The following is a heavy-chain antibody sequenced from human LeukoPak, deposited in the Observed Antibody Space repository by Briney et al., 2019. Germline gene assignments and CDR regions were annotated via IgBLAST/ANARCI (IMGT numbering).Heavy chain of an antibody. CDR3: ARAGTLCSSTSCASYNWFDP. CDR1: GGSFSGYY. Sequence: PSETLSLTCAVYGGSFSGYYWSWIRQPPGKGLEWIGEINHSGSTNYNPSPKSRVTISVDTSKNQFSLKLSSVTAAVTAVYYCARAGTLCSSTSCASYNWFDPWGQGTLVTVSS. CDR2: INHSGST. V-gene: IGHV4-34*01. J-gene: IGHJ5*02. D-gene: IGHD2-2*01.